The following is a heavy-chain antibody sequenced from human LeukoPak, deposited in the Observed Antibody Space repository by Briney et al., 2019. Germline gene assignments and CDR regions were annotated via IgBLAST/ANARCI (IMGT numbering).Heavy chain of an antibody. CDR3: ARAERVDTAMVNYYYYYMDV. Sequence: GESLKISCKGSGYSFANHWIAWVRQMPGKGLEWMGIIYPGDSDTRYSPSFQGQVTISADKSISTAYLQWSSLKASDTAMYYCARAERVDTAMVNYYYYYMDVWGKGTTVTVSS. D-gene: IGHD5-18*01. J-gene: IGHJ6*03. V-gene: IGHV5-51*01. CDR2: IYPGDSDT. CDR1: GYSFANHW.